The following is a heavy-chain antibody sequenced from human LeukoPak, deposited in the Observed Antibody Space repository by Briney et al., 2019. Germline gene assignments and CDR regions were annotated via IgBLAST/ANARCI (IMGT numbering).Heavy chain of an antibody. Sequence: GGSLRLSCAASGFTFSSYGVYWVRQSPGKGLEWVAAISNDGSKTHDADSVKGRFTISRDNSKNTLYLQTNSLRPEDTAVYYCARDAEMRRNFFYMDVWGSGTTVIVSS. J-gene: IGHJ6*03. CDR1: GFTFSSYG. V-gene: IGHV3-30*16. CDR2: ISNDGSKT. CDR3: ARDAEMRRNFFYMDV. D-gene: IGHD5-24*01.